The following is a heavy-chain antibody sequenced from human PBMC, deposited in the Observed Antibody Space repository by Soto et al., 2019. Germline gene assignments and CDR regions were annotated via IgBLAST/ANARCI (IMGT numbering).Heavy chain of an antibody. CDR1: GFTFNIYA. J-gene: IGHJ3*02. CDR3: AKDRGPRPDAFDI. V-gene: IGHV3-23*01. Sequence: QPGGSLRLSCAASGFTFNIYAMNWVRQAPGRGLEWVSGISGSGGVKYYGDSVKGRFAISRDNSKNTLYLQMNSLRAEDTAIYYYAKDRGPRPDAFDIWGQGTLVTVSS. D-gene: IGHD3-10*01. CDR2: ISGSGGVK.